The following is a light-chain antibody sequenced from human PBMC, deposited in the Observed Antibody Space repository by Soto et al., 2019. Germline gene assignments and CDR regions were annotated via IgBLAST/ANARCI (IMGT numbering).Light chain of an antibody. Sequence: DIQMTQSPSSVSASVGDRVTITCRASQGISSWLAWYQQKPGKAPKLLIYAASSLQSGVPSRFSGSGFGTDFTFPIRTLQPEAFATYFCNRAKSFPLTFGGGTKGDIK. J-gene: IGKJ4*01. CDR2: AAS. V-gene: IGKV1-12*01. CDR1: QGISSW. CDR3: NRAKSFPLT.